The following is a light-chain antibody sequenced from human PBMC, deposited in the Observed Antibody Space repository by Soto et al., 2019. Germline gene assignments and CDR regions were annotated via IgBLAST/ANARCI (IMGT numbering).Light chain of an antibody. CDR2: DAS. Sequence: DIQMTQSPSTMSGSVGDRVTLTFRASQSISSWLAWYQQKPGRAPKLLIYDASTLESGVPSRFSGSGSGTEFTLTISRLQPDDFATYYCQQYNTYPWTFGQGTKVDIK. J-gene: IGKJ1*01. V-gene: IGKV1-5*01. CDR3: QQYNTYPWT. CDR1: QSISSW.